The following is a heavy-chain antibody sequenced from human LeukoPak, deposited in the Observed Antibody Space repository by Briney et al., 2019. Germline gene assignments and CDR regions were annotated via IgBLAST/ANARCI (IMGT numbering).Heavy chain of an antibody. CDR2: IRGSGDST. D-gene: IGHD3-3*01. J-gene: IGHJ4*02. CDR1: GFTFSTYA. V-gene: IGHV3-23*01. CDR3: ARRPTAVFGVVVVYYFDY. Sequence: GGSLRLSCAASGFTFSTYAMSWVRQAPGKGLEWVSDIRGSGDSTYYADSVKGRFTVSRDNSKNSLYLQMNSLRAEDTAVYFCARRPTAVFGVVVVYYFDYWGQGTLVTVSS.